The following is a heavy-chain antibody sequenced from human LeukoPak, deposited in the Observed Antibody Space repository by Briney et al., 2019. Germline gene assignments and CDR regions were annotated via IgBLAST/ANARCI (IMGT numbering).Heavy chain of an antibody. CDR2: ISSGGSTI. J-gene: IGHJ4*02. CDR3: VRGDQEASEPAFDY. D-gene: IGHD1-14*01. Sequence: GGSLRLSCAASGFTFSSYSMNWVRQAPRKGLEWVSYISSGGSTIYYADSVRGRSTISRDTAKNSLYLEMNSLRDEDTAMYYCVRGDQEASEPAFDYWGQGTLVTVSS. CDR1: GFTFSSYS. V-gene: IGHV3-48*02.